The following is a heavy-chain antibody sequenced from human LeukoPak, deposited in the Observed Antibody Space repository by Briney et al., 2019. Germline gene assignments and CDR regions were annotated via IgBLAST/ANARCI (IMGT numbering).Heavy chain of an antibody. CDR2: MNPNSGGT. J-gene: IGHJ4*02. CDR1: GYTFTGYY. Sequence: ASVKVSCKASGYTFTGYYMHWVRQAPGQGLEWMGWMNPNSGGTNYAQKFQGRVTMTRDTSISTAYMELSRLRSDDTAVYYCARAYYDSSGYYRWAFDYWGQGTLVTVSS. V-gene: IGHV1-2*02. D-gene: IGHD3-22*01. CDR3: ARAYYDSSGYYRWAFDY.